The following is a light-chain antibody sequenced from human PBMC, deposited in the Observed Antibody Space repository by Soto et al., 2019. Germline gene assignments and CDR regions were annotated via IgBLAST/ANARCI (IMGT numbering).Light chain of an antibody. CDR3: QQYNNWPPLT. CDR2: GAY. V-gene: IGKV3D-15*01. CDR1: QSVSSN. Sequence: EMVMTQSPSTLPVSPRERATLSCTATQSVSSNLAWYQQKPGQAPRLLIYGAYTTATAIPARFSGSGSGTEFTLTISSLQSEDVAVYYCQQYNNWPPLTCGGGTKVDIK. J-gene: IGKJ4*01.